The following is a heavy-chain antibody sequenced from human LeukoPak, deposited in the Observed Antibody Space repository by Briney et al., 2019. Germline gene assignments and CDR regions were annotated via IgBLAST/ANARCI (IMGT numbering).Heavy chain of an antibody. V-gene: IGHV4-59*01. D-gene: IGHD6-6*01. Sequence: SETLSLTCTVSGGSISTYYWNWIRQPPGKGLEWIGYIYHSGSTNYNPSLQSRVTILVDTSKNQFSLNLNSVTAADTAVYYCARGGAARLHFQNWGQGTLVTVSS. CDR1: GGSISTYY. J-gene: IGHJ1*01. CDR3: ARGGAARLHFQN. CDR2: IYHSGST.